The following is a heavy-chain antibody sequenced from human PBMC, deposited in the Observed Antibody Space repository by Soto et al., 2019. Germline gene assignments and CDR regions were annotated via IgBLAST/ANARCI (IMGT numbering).Heavy chain of an antibody. V-gene: IGHV4-31*03. J-gene: IGHJ5*02. CDR2: IYYSGGT. CDR1: GGSISNSANH. CDR3: AKGVRGVPNWFDP. Sequence: QVQLQESGPGLVRPSQTLSLSCTVSGGSISNSANHWSWIRQHPGEGLEWIGYIYYSGGTYYSPSRKGRVTMSIDASKNQFSLKLSSVTAADTAVYYCAKGVRGVPNWFDPWDQGTLVTVSS. D-gene: IGHD3-10*01.